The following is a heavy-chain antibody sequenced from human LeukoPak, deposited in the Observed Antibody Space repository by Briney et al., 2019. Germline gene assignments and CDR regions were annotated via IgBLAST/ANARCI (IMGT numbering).Heavy chain of an antibody. D-gene: IGHD3-3*01. CDR3: ARDGGDFWSGYPPMYYFDY. Sequence: PGGSLRLSCAASGFTFSSYAMHWVRQAPGKGLEWVAVISYDGSNKYYADSVKGRFTISRDNSKNTLYLQMNSLRAEDTAVNYCARDGGDFWSGYPPMYYFDYWGQGTLVTVSS. V-gene: IGHV3-30-3*01. J-gene: IGHJ4*02. CDR2: ISYDGSNK. CDR1: GFTFSSYA.